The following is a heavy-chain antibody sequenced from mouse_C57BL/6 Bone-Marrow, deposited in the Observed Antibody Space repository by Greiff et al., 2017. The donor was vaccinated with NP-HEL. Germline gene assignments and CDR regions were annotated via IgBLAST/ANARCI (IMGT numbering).Heavy chain of an antibody. CDR3: TNYDYGCYAMDY. D-gene: IGHD2-4*01. J-gene: IGHJ4*01. V-gene: IGHV1-15*01. Sequence: QVQLQQSGAELVRPGASVTLSCKASGYTFTDYEMHWVKQTPVHGLEWIGAIDPETGGTAYNQKFKGKAILTADKSSSTAYMELRSLTSEDSAVYYCTNYDYGCYAMDYWGQGTSVTVSS. CDR1: GYTFTDYE. CDR2: IDPETGGT.